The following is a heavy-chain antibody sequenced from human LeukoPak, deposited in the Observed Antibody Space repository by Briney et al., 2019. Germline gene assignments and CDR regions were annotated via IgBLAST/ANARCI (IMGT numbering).Heavy chain of an antibody. J-gene: IGHJ4*02. CDR2: IYPGDSNT. D-gene: IGHD3-22*01. CDR3: ARLGGYYDSSGYYYGDFDY. Sequence: GESRKISGKGSGYSFISYGSGWLRQMPGKGRDGMGIIYPGDSNTRYSPSFQGQFTISADKSISTAYLQWSSLKASDPAMYYCARLGGYYDSSGYYYGDFDYWGQGTLVTVSS. CDR1: GYSFISYG. V-gene: IGHV5-51*01.